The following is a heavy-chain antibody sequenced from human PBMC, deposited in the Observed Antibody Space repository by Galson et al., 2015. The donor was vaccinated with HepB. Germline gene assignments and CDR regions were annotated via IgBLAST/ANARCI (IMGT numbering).Heavy chain of an antibody. CDR3: ARDGYSSSWYVRYFDL. J-gene: IGHJ2*01. D-gene: IGHD6-13*01. CDR1: GFTVSSTY. CDR2: IYSGGST. Sequence: SLRPSCAASGFTVSSTYMSWVRPAPGKGLEWVSVIYSGGSTYYADSVKGRFTISRDNSKNTLYLQMNSLRAEDTGVYYCARDGYSSSWYVRYFDLWGRGTLVTVSS. V-gene: IGHV3-66*01.